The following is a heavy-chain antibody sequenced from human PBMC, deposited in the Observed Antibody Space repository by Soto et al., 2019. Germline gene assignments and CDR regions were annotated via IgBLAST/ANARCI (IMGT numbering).Heavy chain of an antibody. J-gene: IGHJ6*03. CDR3: ARVRYYDFWSGYYSSHYYYYYMDV. D-gene: IGHD3-3*01. CDR2: IWYDGSNK. CDR1: GFTFSSYG. Sequence: GGSLRLSCAASGFTFSSYGMHWVRQAPGRGLEWVAVIWYDGSNKYYADSVKGRFTISRDNSKNTLYLQMNSLRAEDTAVYYCARVRYYDFWSGYYSSHYYYYYMDVWGKGTTVTVSS. V-gene: IGHV3-33*01.